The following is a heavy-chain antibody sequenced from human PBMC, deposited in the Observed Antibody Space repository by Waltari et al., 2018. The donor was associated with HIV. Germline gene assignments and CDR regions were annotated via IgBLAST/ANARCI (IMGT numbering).Heavy chain of an antibody. CDR3: ARFVVTMVRGVLDAFDI. J-gene: IGHJ3*02. V-gene: IGHV4-61*01. CDR1: GGSVSSGSYY. Sequence: QVQLQESGPGLVKPSETLSLTCTVSGGSVSSGSYYWSWIRQPPGKGLEWIGYIYYSGSTNYNPSLKSRVTISVDTSKNQFSLKLSSVTAADTAVYYCARFVVTMVRGVLDAFDIWGQGTMVTVSS. D-gene: IGHD3-10*01. CDR2: IYYSGST.